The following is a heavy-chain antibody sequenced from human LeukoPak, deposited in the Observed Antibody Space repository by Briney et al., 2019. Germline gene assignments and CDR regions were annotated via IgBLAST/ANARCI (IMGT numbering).Heavy chain of an antibody. CDR2: IYYSGST. CDR3: ARFTSHPDPDY. Sequence: PSETLSLTCTVSGGSISSYYWSWIRQPPGKGLEWIGYIYYSGSTNYNPSLKSRVTISVDTSKNQFSLKLSSVTAADTAVYYCARFTSHPDPDYWGQGTLVTVSS. V-gene: IGHV4-59*01. J-gene: IGHJ4*02. CDR1: GGSISSYY.